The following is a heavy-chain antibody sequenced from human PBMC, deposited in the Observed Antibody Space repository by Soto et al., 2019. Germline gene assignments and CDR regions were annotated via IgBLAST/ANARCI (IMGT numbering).Heavy chain of an antibody. CDR2: ISAYNGNT. CDR1: GYTFTSYG. CDR3: ARDQELGILRRLPDY. J-gene: IGHJ4*02. Sequence: ASVKVSCKASGYTFTSYGISWVRQAPGQGLEWMGWISAYNGNTNYAQKLQGRVTMTTDTSTSTAYMELRSLRSDDTAVYYCARDQELGILRRLPDYWGQGTLVTVSS. V-gene: IGHV1-18*01. D-gene: IGHD7-27*01.